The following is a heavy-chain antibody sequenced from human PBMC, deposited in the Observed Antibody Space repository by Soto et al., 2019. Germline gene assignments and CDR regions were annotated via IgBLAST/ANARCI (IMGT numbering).Heavy chain of an antibody. CDR1: GYNFTQYT. CDR3: ARDLYSSSFFWFDA. D-gene: IGHD2-2*01. CDR2: STAGDGKT. J-gene: IGHJ5*02. Sequence: QVHLVQSGAEVKKPGASVKVSCKASGYNFTQYTIHWVRQAPGQRLEWMGWSTAGDGKTQYSKKFQTRVTIRSDVSATTVYMDLNSLRSEDTAVYYCARDLYSSSFFWFDAWGRGTLVIVSS. V-gene: IGHV1-3*01.